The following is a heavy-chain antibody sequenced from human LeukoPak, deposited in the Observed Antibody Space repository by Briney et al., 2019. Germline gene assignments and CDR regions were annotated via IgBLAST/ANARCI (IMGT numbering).Heavy chain of an antibody. D-gene: IGHD3-10*01. CDR3: ARGGGARPDY. CDR2: ISSSRSAI. J-gene: IGHJ4*02. Sequence: TGGSLRLSCTASGFTFSGYGMNWVRQAPGKGLKWVSYISSSRSAINYADSVKGRFTISRDNAKNSLFLKMNSLRDEDTAMYYCARGGGARPDYWGQGTLVTVSS. CDR1: GFTFSGYG. V-gene: IGHV3-48*02.